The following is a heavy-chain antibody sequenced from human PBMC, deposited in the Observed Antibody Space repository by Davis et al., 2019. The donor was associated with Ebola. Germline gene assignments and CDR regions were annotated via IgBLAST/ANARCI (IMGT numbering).Heavy chain of an antibody. V-gene: IGHV4-34*01. CDR2: IYHNENT. Sequence: MPSETLSLTCAVYGGSFSGFYWTWIRQPPGKGLEWIGDIYHNENTNYSPSLRSRVTISIDMSRNQFSLNLSSVTAADTALYYCARGPRYSYKGLNWFDPWGQGTLVTVSS. D-gene: IGHD5-18*01. CDR1: GGSFSGFY. CDR3: ARGPRYSYKGLNWFDP. J-gene: IGHJ5*02.